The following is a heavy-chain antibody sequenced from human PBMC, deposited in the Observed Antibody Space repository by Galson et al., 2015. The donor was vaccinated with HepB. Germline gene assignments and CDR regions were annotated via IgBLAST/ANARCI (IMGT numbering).Heavy chain of an antibody. J-gene: IGHJ5*02. V-gene: IGHV4-59*08. CDR3: ARHFPGPWFDP. Sequence: TLSLTCTVSGGSISSYYWSWIRQPPGKGLEWIGYIYYSGSTNYNPSLKSRVTISVDTSKNQFSLKLSSVTAADTAVYYCARHFPGPWFDPWGQGTLVTVSS. CDR2: IYYSGST. CDR1: GGSISSYY.